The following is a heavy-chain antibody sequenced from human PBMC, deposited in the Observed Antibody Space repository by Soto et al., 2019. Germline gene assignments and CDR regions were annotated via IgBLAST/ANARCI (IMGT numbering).Heavy chain of an antibody. Sequence: QVQLVQSGAEVKKPGASVKVSCKASGYTFTSYGIIWVRQAPGQGLEWMGWISAYNGNTNYAQKLQGRVTMTTDTSTSTAYMELRSLRSDDTAVYYCASAHPYYYDSSGGYFDYWGQGTLVTVSS. CDR1: GYTFTSYG. J-gene: IGHJ4*02. V-gene: IGHV1-18*01. CDR2: ISAYNGNT. D-gene: IGHD3-22*01. CDR3: ASAHPYYYDSSGGYFDY.